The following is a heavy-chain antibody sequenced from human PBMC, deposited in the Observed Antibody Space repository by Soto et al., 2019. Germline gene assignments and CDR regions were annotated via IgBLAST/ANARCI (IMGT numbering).Heavy chain of an antibody. CDR3: ARLGVWGSYRPVPSPDY. V-gene: IGHV4-31*03. CDR1: GGSISSGGYY. CDR2: IYYSGST. D-gene: IGHD3-16*02. Sequence: QVQLQESGPGLVKPSQTLSLTYTVSGGSISSGGYYWSWIRQHPGKGLEWIGYIYYSGSTYYNPSLKSRVTISVDTSKNQFSLKLSSVTAADTAVYYCARLGVWGSYRPVPSPDYWGQGTLVTVSS. J-gene: IGHJ4*02.